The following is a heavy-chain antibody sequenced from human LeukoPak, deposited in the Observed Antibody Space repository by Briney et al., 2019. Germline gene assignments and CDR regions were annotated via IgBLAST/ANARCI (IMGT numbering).Heavy chain of an antibody. CDR1: GFTVSSNS. J-gene: IGHJ6*04. Sequence: PGGSLRLSCTVSGFTVSSNSWNWVRQAPGKGLEWVSYISSSGSTIYYADSVKGRFTISRDNAKNSLYLQMNSLRAEDTAVYYCAELGITMIGGVWGKGTTVTISS. V-gene: IGHV3-48*04. CDR2: ISSSGSTI. CDR3: AELGITMIGGV. D-gene: IGHD3-10*02.